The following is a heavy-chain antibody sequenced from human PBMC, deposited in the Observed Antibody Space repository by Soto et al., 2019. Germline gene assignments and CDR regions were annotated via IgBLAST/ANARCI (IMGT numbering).Heavy chain of an antibody. CDR2: IYYSGST. J-gene: IGHJ4*02. CDR3: AGQRTSVVTHAYFDD. Sequence: SETLSLTCTVSGGSINSRSYYWGWIRQSPGKGLEWIGSIYYSGSTYYNPSLKSRVAMSVDTSKNQFSLKLRSVSAADTAVYYCAGQRTSVVTHAYFDDWGQGSLVTVSS. V-gene: IGHV4-39*01. CDR1: GGSINSRSYY. D-gene: IGHD2-21*02.